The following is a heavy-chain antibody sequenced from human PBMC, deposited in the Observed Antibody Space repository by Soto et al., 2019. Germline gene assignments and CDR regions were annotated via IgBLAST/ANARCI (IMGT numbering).Heavy chain of an antibody. D-gene: IGHD6-19*01. Sequence: QVQLVQSGAEVKMPGASVRISCKASGYTFTAYLIHWVRQAPGQGLEWMGWLNAGNGYKEYAQKFQGRINITRNISATTAYVEVTGLTPDDTAISYCARDRVAVRWFGPWGQGSLVTVSS. CDR2: LNAGNGYK. V-gene: IGHV1-3*01. CDR1: GYTFTAYL. CDR3: ARDRVAVRWFGP. J-gene: IGHJ5*02.